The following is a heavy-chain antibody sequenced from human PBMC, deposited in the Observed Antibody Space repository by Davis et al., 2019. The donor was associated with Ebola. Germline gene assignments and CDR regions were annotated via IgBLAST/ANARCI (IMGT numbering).Heavy chain of an antibody. V-gene: IGHV1-18*01. D-gene: IGHD3-3*01. J-gene: IGHJ6*02. Sequence: ASVKVSCKASGYTFTSYGISWVRQAPGQGLEWMGWISAYNGNTNYAQKLQGRVTMTTDTSTSTAYMELRSLRSDDTAVYYCAREVFVLRFLELSEGMDVWGQGTTVTVSS. CDR3: AREVFVLRFLELSEGMDV. CDR1: GYTFTSYG. CDR2: ISAYNGNT.